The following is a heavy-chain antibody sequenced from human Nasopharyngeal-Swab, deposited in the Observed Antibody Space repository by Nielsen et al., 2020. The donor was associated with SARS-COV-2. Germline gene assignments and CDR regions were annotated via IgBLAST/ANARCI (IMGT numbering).Heavy chain of an antibody. J-gene: IGHJ6*03. V-gene: IGHV3-30*03. Sequence: GESLKISCATFGFTFNNYAMQWVRQAPGKGLEWVAVIANDGSAKFYVDSVKGRFSISRATSKSTVYLQMNSLRPEDTGLYYCARADRGGRFFSQYYYYMDVWGTGTTVTVSS. CDR2: IANDGSAK. CDR3: ARADRGGRFFSQYYYYMDV. D-gene: IGHD1-26*01. CDR1: GFTFNNYA.